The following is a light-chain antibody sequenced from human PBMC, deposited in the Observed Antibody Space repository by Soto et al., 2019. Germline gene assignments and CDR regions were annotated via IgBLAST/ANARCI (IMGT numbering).Light chain of an antibody. CDR1: SSNIGKNS. J-gene: IGLJ1*01. V-gene: IGLV2-14*01. CDR3: SSYTSSSTGV. CDR2: EVS. Sequence: QSVLTQPPSVSAAPGQSVTISCSGSSSNIGKNSVSWYQQVPGTAPKLMIYEVSNRPSGVSNRFSGSKSGNTASLTISGLQAEDEADYYCSSYTSSSTGVFGTGTKLTVL.